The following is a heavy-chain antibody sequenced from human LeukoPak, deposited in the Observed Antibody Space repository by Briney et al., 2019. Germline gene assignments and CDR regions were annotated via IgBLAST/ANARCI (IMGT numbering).Heavy chain of an antibody. D-gene: IGHD3-10*01. Sequence: PGGSLRLSCAASGFTFSSSWMNWFRQAPGKGLEWVASLKEDESENYYVDSVKGRFTISRDNAKNSLSLQMSTLRGEDTAVYFCARVGDSGSFYRHMDVWGKGTTVTVSS. CDR1: GFTFSSSW. CDR3: ARVGDSGSFYRHMDV. CDR2: LKEDESEN. V-gene: IGHV3-7*01. J-gene: IGHJ6*03.